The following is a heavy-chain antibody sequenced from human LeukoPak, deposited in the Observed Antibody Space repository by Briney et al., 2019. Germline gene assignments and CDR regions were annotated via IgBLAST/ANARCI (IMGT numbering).Heavy chain of an antibody. CDR1: GGSISSYY. V-gene: IGHV4-4*07. J-gene: IGHJ4*02. Sequence: TETLSLTCTVSGGSISSYYRSWIRQPAGKGLEWIGRIYTSGSTNYNPSLKSRVTMSVDTSKNQFSLKLSSVTAADTAVYYCARATPYYYDSSGRRYYFDYWGQGTLVTVSS. CDR3: ARATPYYYDSSGRRYYFDY. CDR2: IYTSGST. D-gene: IGHD3-22*01.